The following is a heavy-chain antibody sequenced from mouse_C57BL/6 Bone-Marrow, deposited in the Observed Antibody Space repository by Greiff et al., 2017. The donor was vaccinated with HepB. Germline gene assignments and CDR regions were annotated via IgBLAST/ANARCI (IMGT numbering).Heavy chain of an antibody. CDR3: SIPSRSYYDYLYYAMDY. J-gene: IGHJ4*01. CDR2: INPSSGYT. CDR1: GYTFTSYW. Sequence: QVQLQQSGAELAKPGASVKLSCKASGYTFTSYWMHWVKQRPGQGLEWIGYINPSSGYTKYNQKFKDKATLTADKSSSTAYMQLSSLTYEDSAVYYCSIPSRSYYDYLYYAMDYWGQGTSVTVSS. D-gene: IGHD2-4*01. V-gene: IGHV1-7*01.